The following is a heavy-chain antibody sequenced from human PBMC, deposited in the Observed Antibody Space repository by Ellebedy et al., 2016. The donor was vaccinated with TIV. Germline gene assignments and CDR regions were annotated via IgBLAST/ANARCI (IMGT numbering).Heavy chain of an antibody. D-gene: IGHD3-9*01. CDR2: IWYDGSNK. CDR3: ARARLDWNWFDP. CDR1: GFTFSSYG. V-gene: IGHV3-33*01. Sequence: GGSLRLSXAASGFTFSSYGMHWVRQAPGKGLEWVAVIWYDGSNKYYADSVKGRFTISRDNSKNTLYLQMNSQRAEDTAVYYCARARLDWNWFDPWGQGTLVTVSS. J-gene: IGHJ5*02.